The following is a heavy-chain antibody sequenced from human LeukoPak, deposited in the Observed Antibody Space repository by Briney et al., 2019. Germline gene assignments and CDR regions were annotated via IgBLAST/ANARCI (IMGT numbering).Heavy chain of an antibody. V-gene: IGHV3-11*04. D-gene: IGHD2-2*01. CDR2: ISSSGSTI. CDR3: ARGGHCSTTSCSNYDGMDV. Sequence: GGSLRLSCAASGFTFSDYYMSWIRQAPGKGLEWVSYISSSGSTIYYADSVKGRFTISRDNAKNSLYLQMNSLRAEDTAVYFCARGGHCSTTSCSNYDGMDVWGQGTTLTVSS. CDR1: GFTFSDYY. J-gene: IGHJ6*02.